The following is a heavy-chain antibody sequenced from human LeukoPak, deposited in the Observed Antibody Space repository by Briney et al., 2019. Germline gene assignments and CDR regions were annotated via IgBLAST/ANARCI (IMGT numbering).Heavy chain of an antibody. J-gene: IGHJ5*02. Sequence: GGSLRLSCAASVFTFTSYEMSWVRQAPGKGLEWVSYISSSGSTIYYADSVKGRFTISRDKAKNSLYLQMNSLRAEDTAVYYCASTSRYCSGGSCYSRFDPWGQGTLVTVSS. CDR2: ISSSGSTI. CDR3: ASTSRYCSGGSCYSRFDP. D-gene: IGHD2-15*01. V-gene: IGHV3-48*03. CDR1: VFTFTSYE.